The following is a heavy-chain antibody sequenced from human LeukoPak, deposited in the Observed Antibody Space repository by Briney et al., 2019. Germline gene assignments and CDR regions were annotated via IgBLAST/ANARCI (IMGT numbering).Heavy chain of an antibody. J-gene: IGHJ3*01. Sequence: GGSLRLSCVASGFTFTNAWMSWVRQSPGKGLEWVGRIKSKADGETTDYAAPVKDRFTLSRDDSKDTLYLQLSSLKAEDTAVYFCTTNAGTYGIDAWGQGTMVTVSS. V-gene: IGHV3-15*01. CDR2: IKSKADGETT. CDR3: TTNAGTYGIDA. CDR1: GFTFTNAW. D-gene: IGHD1-26*01.